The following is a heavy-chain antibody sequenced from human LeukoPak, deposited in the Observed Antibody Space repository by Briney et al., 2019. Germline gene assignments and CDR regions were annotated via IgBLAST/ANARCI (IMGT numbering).Heavy chain of an antibody. CDR2: INHSGST. J-gene: IGHJ5*02. CDR3: ATNPGIAAAGTGAFDP. CDR1: GGSFSGYY. D-gene: IGHD6-13*01. Sequence: NPSETLSLTCAVYGGSFSGYYWSWIRQPPGKGLEWIGEINHSGSTNYNPSLKSRVTISVDTSKNQFSLKLSSVTAADTAVYYCATNPGIAAAGTGAFDPWGQGTLVTVSS. V-gene: IGHV4-34*01.